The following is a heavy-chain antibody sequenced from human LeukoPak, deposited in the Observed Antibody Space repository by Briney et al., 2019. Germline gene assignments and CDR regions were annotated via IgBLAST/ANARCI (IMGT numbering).Heavy chain of an antibody. Sequence: SETLSLTCTVSGGSISSGDYYWSWIRQPPGKGLEWIGYIHYSGSTYYNPSLKSRVTISVDTSKNQFSLKLSSVTAADTAVYYCASLGYCSSTSCFRTPGDYWGQGTLVTVSS. V-gene: IGHV4-30-4*08. D-gene: IGHD2-2*01. CDR3: ASLGYCSSTSCFRTPGDY. CDR2: IHYSGST. CDR1: GGSISSGDYY. J-gene: IGHJ4*02.